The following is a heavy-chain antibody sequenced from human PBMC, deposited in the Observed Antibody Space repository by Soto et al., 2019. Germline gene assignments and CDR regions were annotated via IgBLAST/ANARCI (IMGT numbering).Heavy chain of an antibody. CDR1: GGSVSSGSYY. Sequence: TSETLSLTCTVSGGSVSSGSYYWSWIRQPPGKGLEWIGYIYYSGSTNYNPSLKSRVTISVDTSKNQFSLKLSSVTAADTAVYYCAREGSIYGMDVWGQGTTVTVSS. CDR2: IYYSGST. D-gene: IGHD3-10*01. CDR3: AREGSIYGMDV. V-gene: IGHV4-61*01. J-gene: IGHJ6*02.